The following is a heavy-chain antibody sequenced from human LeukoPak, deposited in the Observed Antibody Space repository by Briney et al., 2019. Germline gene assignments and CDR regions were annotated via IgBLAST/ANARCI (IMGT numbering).Heavy chain of an antibody. J-gene: IGHJ4*02. CDR2: INAGNGNT. CDR1: GYTFTSYA. CDR3: ARFESDTPRPFDY. V-gene: IGHV1-3*01. Sequence: ASVKVSCKASGYTFTSYAMHWVRQAPGQRLEWMGWINAGNGNTKYSQKFQGRVTITRDTSASTAYMELSSLRSEDTAVYYCARFESDTPRPFDYWGQGTLVTVSS. D-gene: IGHD2-21*01.